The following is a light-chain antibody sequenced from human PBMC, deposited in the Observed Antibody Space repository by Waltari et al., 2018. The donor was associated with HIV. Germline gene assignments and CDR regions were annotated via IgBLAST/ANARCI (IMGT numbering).Light chain of an antibody. CDR3: CSYAGTYTYVL. CDR1: SSAVGGNDF. Sequence: QSALTPPRSVSGSPGQSVTISCTGTSSAVGGNDFVSWYLQHPGKVPKLIIYEVIKRPAGVPDLFSGSKSGNTASLTISGLQTEDEADYFCCSYAGTYTYVLFGGGTKLTVL. J-gene: IGLJ3*02. V-gene: IGLV2-11*01. CDR2: EVI.